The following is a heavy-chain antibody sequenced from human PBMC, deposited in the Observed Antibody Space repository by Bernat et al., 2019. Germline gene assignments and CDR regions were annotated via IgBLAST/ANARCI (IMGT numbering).Heavy chain of an antibody. V-gene: IGHV3-11*06. Sequence: QVQLVESGGGLVKPGGSLRLSCAASGFTFSDYYMSWIRHAPGKGLEWVSYISSSSSYTNYADSVKGRFTISRDNAKNSLYLQMNSLRAEDTAVYYCARDIYYDYVWGSYRSANFDYWGQGTLVTVSS. CDR1: GFTFSDYY. CDR2: ISSSSSYT. D-gene: IGHD3-16*02. CDR3: ARDIYYDYVWGSYRSANFDY. J-gene: IGHJ4*02.